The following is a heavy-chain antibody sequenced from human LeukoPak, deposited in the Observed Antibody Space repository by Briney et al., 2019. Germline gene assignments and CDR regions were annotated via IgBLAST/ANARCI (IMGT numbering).Heavy chain of an antibody. CDR3: ARDLGSSGDYYYGMDV. Sequence: SETLSLTCSVSGGSISSYYWSWIRQPPGKGLEWIGYIYYSGSTNYNPSLKSRVTISVVTSKNQFSLKLSSVTAADTAVYYCARDLGSSGDYYYGMDVWGQGTTVTVSS. D-gene: IGHD3-22*01. V-gene: IGHV4-59*01. J-gene: IGHJ6*02. CDR2: IYYSGST. CDR1: GGSISSYY.